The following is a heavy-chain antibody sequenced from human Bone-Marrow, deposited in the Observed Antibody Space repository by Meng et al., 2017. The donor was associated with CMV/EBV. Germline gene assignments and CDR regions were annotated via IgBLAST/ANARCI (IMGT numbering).Heavy chain of an antibody. CDR3: ARDLWGLGDY. CDR1: GFTLSNYW. V-gene: IGHV3-74*01. D-gene: IGHD3/OR15-3a*01. CDR2: ISLDGSST. J-gene: IGHJ4*02. Sequence: GESLKISCVVSGFTLSNYWMHWVRQAPGKGLVWVSRISLDGSSTNYADSVKGRFTISRDNAKNTVYLQMKSLRVEDTAVYYCARDLWGLGDYWGQGTLVTFSS.